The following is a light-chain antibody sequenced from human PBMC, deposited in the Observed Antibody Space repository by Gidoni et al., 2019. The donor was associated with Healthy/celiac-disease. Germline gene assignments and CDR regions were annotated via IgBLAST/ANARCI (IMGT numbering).Light chain of an antibody. CDR3: QQYNSYSYT. J-gene: IGKJ2*01. Sequence: DIQMTTSPSTLSAYVGDRVTITCRASQSISILLAWYQQKPGKAPKLLIYKASSLESGVPSRFSGSGYGTEFTLTISSLQPDDFATYDCQQYNSYSYTFGQGTKLEIK. CDR2: KAS. V-gene: IGKV1-5*03. CDR1: QSISIL.